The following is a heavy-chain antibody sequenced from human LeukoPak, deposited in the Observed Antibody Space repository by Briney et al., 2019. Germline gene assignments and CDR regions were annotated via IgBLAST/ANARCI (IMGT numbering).Heavy chain of an antibody. D-gene: IGHD3-10*01. Sequence: GGSLRLSCAASGFTFSSYTMNLVRQAPGKGLEWVSSITTSSTYIYYADSVRGRFTITRDNAKNSLYLRMSSLRVEDTAVYYCARGEGYYASGSYYIDYWGQGTLVTVSS. V-gene: IGHV3-21*01. CDR2: ITTSSTYI. J-gene: IGHJ4*02. CDR1: GFTFSSYT. CDR3: ARGEGYYASGSYYIDY.